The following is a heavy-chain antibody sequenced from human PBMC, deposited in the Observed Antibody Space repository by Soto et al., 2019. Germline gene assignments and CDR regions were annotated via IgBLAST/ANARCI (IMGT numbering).Heavy chain of an antibody. J-gene: IGHJ5*02. CDR3: ARDHRYNWNDEGWFDP. Sequence: QVQLVQSGAEVKKPGASVKVSCRASGYMFSTYDINWGRQAPGQGLGWMGWLNPNSGNTGYAQKFQGRVTMTRNTSINTAYMELSSLGSDDTAVYYCARDHRYNWNDEGWFDPWGQGTLVTVSS. V-gene: IGHV1-8*01. CDR2: LNPNSGNT. CDR1: GYMFSTYD. D-gene: IGHD1-20*01.